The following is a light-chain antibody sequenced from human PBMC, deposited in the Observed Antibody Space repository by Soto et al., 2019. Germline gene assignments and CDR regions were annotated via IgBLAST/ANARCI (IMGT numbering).Light chain of an antibody. CDR3: SSYTGSSTLEV. V-gene: IGLV2-14*01. CDR2: EVS. Sequence: QSALTQPASVSGSPGQSVTISCTGTTSDVGGYISVSWYQQHPGKAPKLMIYEVSDRPSGVSNRFSGSKSGDTASLTISGLPAEDEADYYYSSYTGSSTLEVFGSGTKVTVL. CDR1: TSDVGGYIS. J-gene: IGLJ1*01.